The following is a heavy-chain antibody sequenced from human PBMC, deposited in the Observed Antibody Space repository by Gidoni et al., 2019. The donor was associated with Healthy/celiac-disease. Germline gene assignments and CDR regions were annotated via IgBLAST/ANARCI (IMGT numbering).Heavy chain of an antibody. V-gene: IGHV3-23*01. CDR1: GFTSSSYS. J-gene: IGHJ4*02. Sequence: EVQLLESGGGLVQPGGSLRLSCAAYGFTSSSYSMSWVRQDPGKGLGWVSASSGSGGSTYYADSVKGRFTISRDNSKNTLYLQMNSLRAEDTAVYYCAKDEGDCGGDCFLCYFDYWGQGTLVTVSS. CDR2: SSGSGGST. CDR3: AKDEGDCGGDCFLCYFDY. D-gene: IGHD2-21*02.